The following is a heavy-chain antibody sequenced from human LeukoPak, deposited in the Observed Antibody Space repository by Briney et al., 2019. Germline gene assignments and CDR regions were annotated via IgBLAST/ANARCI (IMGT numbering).Heavy chain of an antibody. CDR1: GGSISSSY. CDR3: ARRGFCSGGTCLNFDL. D-gene: IGHD2-15*01. V-gene: IGHV4-59*08. J-gene: IGHJ4*02. Sequence: SETLSLTCTVSGGSISSSYWSWIRQPPGKGLEWIGYIYYSGTTNYNPSLKSRLTISVDTSKNQFSLKLSSVTAADTAVYYCARRGFCSGGTCLNFDLWGQGTLVTVSS. CDR2: IYYSGTT.